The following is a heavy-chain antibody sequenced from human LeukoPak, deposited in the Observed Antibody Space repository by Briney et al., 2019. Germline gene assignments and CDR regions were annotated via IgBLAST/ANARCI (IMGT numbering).Heavy chain of an antibody. D-gene: IGHD5-12*01. CDR3: AKPIDEEWLVTERERDC. CDR2: ISGSGGST. J-gene: IGHJ4*02. CDR1: GFSFTYNA. Sequence: GGSLRLSCAASGFSFTYNAMTWVRQSPGKGLEWVSAISGSGGSTYYADSENGRFTTSGDNSKNTLYLQMTSLRAEDTALYYCAKPIDEEWLVTERERDCWGQGTLVTVSS. V-gene: IGHV3-23*01.